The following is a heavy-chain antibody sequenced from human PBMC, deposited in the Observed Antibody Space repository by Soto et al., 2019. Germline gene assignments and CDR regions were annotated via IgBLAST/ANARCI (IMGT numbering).Heavy chain of an antibody. CDR1: GFTFSNYG. CDR2: IWYDGSNE. J-gene: IGHJ6*02. Sequence: LRLSCAASGFTFSNYGMHWVRQAPGKGLEWVAVIWYDGSNEYYADSVKGRFTISRDNSKNTLYLQMNSLRAEDTAVYYCARDDIPGRAVAIYGMDIWGQGTTVTVSS. V-gene: IGHV3-33*01. D-gene: IGHD6-19*01. CDR3: ARDDIPGRAVAIYGMDI.